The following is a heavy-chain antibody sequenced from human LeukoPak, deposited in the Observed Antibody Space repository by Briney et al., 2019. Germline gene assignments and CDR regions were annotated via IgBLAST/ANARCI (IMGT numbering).Heavy chain of an antibody. V-gene: IGHV3-23*01. D-gene: IGHD3-22*01. J-gene: IGHJ4*02. Sequence: GGSLRLSCAASGFTFSSYAMSWVRQAPGKGLEWVSAISGSGGSTYYADSVKGRFTISRDNPKNTLYLQMSSLRAEDTAVYYCAKVPYYYDSSGYEQDYWGQGTLVTVSS. CDR2: ISGSGGST. CDR3: AKVPYYYDSSGYEQDY. CDR1: GFTFSSYA.